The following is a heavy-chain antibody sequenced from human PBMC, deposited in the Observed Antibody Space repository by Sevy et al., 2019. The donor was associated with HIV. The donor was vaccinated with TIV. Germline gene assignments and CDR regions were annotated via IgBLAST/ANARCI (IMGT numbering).Heavy chain of an antibody. CDR1: GFSFRETW. CDR3: STMGCNGGFDI. CDR2: IKSKSDGGTT. J-gene: IGHJ3*02. V-gene: IGHV3-15*01. D-gene: IGHD2-15*01. Sequence: GGSLRLSCAASGFSFRETWMSWVRQGPGKGLELVGRIKSKSDGGTTDYAAPVKGRFTISRDDSKTTLYLQMNSLQTEDTALYYCSTMGCNGGFDIWGQGTMVTVSS.